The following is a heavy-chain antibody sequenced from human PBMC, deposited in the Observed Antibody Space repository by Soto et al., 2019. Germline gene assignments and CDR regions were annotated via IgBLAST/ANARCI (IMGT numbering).Heavy chain of an antibody. D-gene: IGHD6-13*01. CDR3: ARNYGFSSSFQRKRIDAFDI. J-gene: IGHJ3*02. CDR2: ISAYNGNT. V-gene: IGHV1-18*01. Sequence: GASVKVSCKASGYTFTSYGISWVRQAPGQGLEWMGWISAYNGNTNSAQKLQGRVTMTTDTSTSTAYMELRSLRSDDTAVYYCARNYGFSSSFQRKRIDAFDIWGQGTMVTVSS. CDR1: GYTFTSYG.